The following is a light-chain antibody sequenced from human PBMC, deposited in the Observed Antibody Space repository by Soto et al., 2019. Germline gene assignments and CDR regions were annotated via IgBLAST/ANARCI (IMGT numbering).Light chain of an antibody. J-gene: IGLJ3*02. CDR1: SSNIGAGYD. CDR3: QAYDYSLTASV. CDR2: GNR. V-gene: IGLV1-40*01. Sequence: QSVLTQPPSASGTPGQRVTLSCSGSSSNIGAGYDVHWYQQLPGAAPKLVIFGNRNRPSGVPERFSGSKSGTSASLAITGLQAEDEADYYCQAYDYSLTASVFGGGTKLTVL.